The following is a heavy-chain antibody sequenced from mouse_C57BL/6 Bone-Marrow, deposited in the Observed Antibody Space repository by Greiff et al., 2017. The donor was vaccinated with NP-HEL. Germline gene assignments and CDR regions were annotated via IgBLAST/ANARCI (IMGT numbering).Heavy chain of an antibody. D-gene: IGHD3-2*02. V-gene: IGHV3-6*01. J-gene: IGHJ2*01. CDR2: ISYDGSN. Sequence: EVKLMESGPGLVKPSQSLSLTCSVTGYSITSGYYWNWIRQFPGNKLEWMGYISYDGSNNYNPSLKNRISITRDTSKNQFFLKLNSVTTEDTATYYCARDGDSSGYVGYWGQGTTLTVSS. CDR1: GYSITSGYY. CDR3: ARDGDSSGYVGY.